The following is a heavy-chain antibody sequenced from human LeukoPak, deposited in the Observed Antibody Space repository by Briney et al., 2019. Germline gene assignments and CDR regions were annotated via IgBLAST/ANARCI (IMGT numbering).Heavy chain of an antibody. D-gene: IGHD2-15*01. J-gene: IGHJ5*02. Sequence: ASVKVSYKASRGTFSSYAISWVRQAPGQGLEWLAGIIPIFGTANYAQKFQGRVTITADESTSTAYMELSSLRSEDTAVYYCARGALVAASLDNWFDPWGQGTLVTVSS. V-gene: IGHV1-69*13. CDR2: IIPIFGTA. CDR1: RGTFSSYA. CDR3: ARGALVAASLDNWFDP.